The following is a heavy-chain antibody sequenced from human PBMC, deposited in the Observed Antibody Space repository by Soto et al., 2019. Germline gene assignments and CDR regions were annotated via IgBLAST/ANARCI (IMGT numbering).Heavy chain of an antibody. CDR3: ARGPNSGYGKTGFYYYAMDV. D-gene: IGHD5-12*01. J-gene: IGHJ6*02. CDR1: GDTFTSYA. CDR2: IIPIFGTA. V-gene: IGHV1-69*13. Sequence: GXSVKVSFKASGDTFTSYAISWVRQAPGQGLEWMGGIIPIFGTANYAQKFQGRVTITADESTSTAYMELSSLRSEDTAVYYCARGPNSGYGKTGFYYYAMDVWGQGTTVPV.